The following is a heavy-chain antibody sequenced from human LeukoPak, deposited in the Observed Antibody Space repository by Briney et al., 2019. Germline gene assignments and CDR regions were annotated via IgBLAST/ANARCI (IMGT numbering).Heavy chain of an antibody. D-gene: IGHD4-17*01. Sequence: ASVKVSCKASGYTFTGYYMHWVRQAPGQGLEWMGWNNPNSGGTNYAQKFQGRVTMTRDTSISTAYMELSRLRSDDTAVYYCARDADYGDYVPYFDYWGQGTLVTVSS. CDR3: ARDADYGDYVPYFDY. CDR2: NNPNSGGT. CDR1: GYTFTGYY. J-gene: IGHJ4*02. V-gene: IGHV1-2*02.